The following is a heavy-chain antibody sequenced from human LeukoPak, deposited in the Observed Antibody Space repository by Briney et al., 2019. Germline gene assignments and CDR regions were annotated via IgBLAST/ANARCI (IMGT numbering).Heavy chain of an antibody. Sequence: GSLRLSCAASGFTFNNYPMSWVRQAPGKGLGWVSVIGSSGGSTHYADSVKGRFTISRDNSRNTLSLQMNSLRAEDTAVYYCAKDPSDYVGAFDIWGQGTMVSVSS. V-gene: IGHV3-23*01. J-gene: IGHJ3*02. CDR1: GFTFNNYP. D-gene: IGHD4-23*01. CDR3: AKDPSDYVGAFDI. CDR2: IGSSGGST.